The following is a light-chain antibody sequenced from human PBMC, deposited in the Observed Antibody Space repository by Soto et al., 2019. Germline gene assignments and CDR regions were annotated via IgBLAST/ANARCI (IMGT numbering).Light chain of an antibody. Sequence: EIVLTQSPGTLSLSPGERATLSCRASQSVINNYLAWYQQNPGQAPRLLIYGASSRATGIPDRFSGSGSGTDFTLTISRLEPEDFAVYYCQQYGSSPPVTFGGGTRVEIK. CDR3: QQYGSSPPVT. CDR1: QSVINNY. CDR2: GAS. J-gene: IGKJ4*01. V-gene: IGKV3-20*01.